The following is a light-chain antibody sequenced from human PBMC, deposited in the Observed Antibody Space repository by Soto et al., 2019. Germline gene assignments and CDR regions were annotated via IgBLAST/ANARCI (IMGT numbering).Light chain of an antibody. CDR2: AAS. Sequence: DIPMTQSPSSLSASAGDRVTITCRASQSIGTYLSWYQQKPGRAPKLLIYAASSLQRGVPSRFGGSGSGTDFTLTISSLQPEDFASYFCQQSYSSPFTFGPGTKVDI. CDR3: QQSYSSPFT. V-gene: IGKV1-39*01. CDR1: QSIGTY. J-gene: IGKJ3*01.